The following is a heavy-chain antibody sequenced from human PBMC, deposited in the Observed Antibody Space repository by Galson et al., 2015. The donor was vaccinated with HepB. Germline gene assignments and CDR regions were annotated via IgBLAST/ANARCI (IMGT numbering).Heavy chain of an antibody. D-gene: IGHD3-10*01. V-gene: IGHV3-7*03. CDR1: GFTFSSYW. Sequence: SLRLSCAASGFTFSSYWMNWVRQAPGKGLEWVAHINQDGSSKYYVDSVKGRFTISRDNAKDSVYLQLDSLRAEDTAVYYCARRISLVRGIITKPDYYYGMDGGGQGTTATVAS. CDR2: INQDGSSK. J-gene: IGHJ6*02. CDR3: ARRISLVRGIITKPDYYYGMDG.